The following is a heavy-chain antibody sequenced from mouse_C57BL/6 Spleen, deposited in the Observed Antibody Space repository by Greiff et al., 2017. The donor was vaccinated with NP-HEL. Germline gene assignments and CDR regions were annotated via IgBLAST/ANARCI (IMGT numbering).Heavy chain of an antibody. CDR2: ISDGGSYT. Sequence: EVKLVESGGGLVKPGGSLKLSCAASGFTFSSYAMSWVRQTPEKRLEWVATISDGGSYTYYPDNVKGRFTISRDNAQNNLYLQMSHLKSEDTAMYYCARDYYGSSYWYFDVWGTGTTVTVSS. V-gene: IGHV5-4*01. D-gene: IGHD1-1*01. CDR3: ARDYYGSSYWYFDV. CDR1: GFTFSSYA. J-gene: IGHJ1*03.